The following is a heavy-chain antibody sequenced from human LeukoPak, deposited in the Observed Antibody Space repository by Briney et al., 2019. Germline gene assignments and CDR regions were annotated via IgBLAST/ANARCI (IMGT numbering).Heavy chain of an antibody. Sequence: SGTLSLTCAVSGGSISTGNWWSWVRQSPDKGLEWIGEIYHSGSTNYNPSLKSRVTISVDTSKNQFSLKLSSVTAADTAVYYCARATEADYDFWSGYYLLYYFDYWGQGTLVTVSS. CDR3: ARATEADYDFWSGYYLLYYFDY. D-gene: IGHD3-3*01. CDR2: IYHSGST. CDR1: GGSISTGNW. J-gene: IGHJ4*02. V-gene: IGHV4-4*02.